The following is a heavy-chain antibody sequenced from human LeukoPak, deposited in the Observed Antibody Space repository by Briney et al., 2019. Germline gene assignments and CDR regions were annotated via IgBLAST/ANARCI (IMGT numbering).Heavy chain of an antibody. V-gene: IGHV4-39*01. CDR3: ARPFRGTVTTRGSAFDI. CDR1: GGSISSSSYY. J-gene: IGHJ3*02. D-gene: IGHD4-11*01. CDR2: IYYSGST. Sequence: SETLSLTCTVSGGSISSSSYYWGWIRQPPGKGLEWIGSIYYSGSTYYNPSLKSRVTISVDTSKNQFSLKLSSVTAADTAVYYCARPFRGTVTTRGSAFDIWGQGTMVTVSS.